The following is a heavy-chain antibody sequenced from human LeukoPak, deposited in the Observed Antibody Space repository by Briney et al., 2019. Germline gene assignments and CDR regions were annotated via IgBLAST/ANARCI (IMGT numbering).Heavy chain of an antibody. CDR1: GFTFSNYW. D-gene: IGHD2-15*01. Sequence: GGSLRVSCAASGFTFSNYWMSWVRQAPGKGLEWVANIKQDGSEKCYVDSVKGRFTISRDNAKNSLYLQMNSLRAEDTAVYYCARDRWELLSNSYHYCGLDVRGQGTTVTVSS. J-gene: IGHJ6*02. CDR2: IKQDGSEK. V-gene: IGHV3-7*01. CDR3: ARDRWELLSNSYHYCGLDV.